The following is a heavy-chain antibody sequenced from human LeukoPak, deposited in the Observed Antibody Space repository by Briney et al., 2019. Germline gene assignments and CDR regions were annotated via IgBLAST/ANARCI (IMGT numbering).Heavy chain of an antibody. D-gene: IGHD6-19*01. CDR3: ATAGGAVAPAGY. V-gene: IGHV1-69*01. CDR1: GGTFSSYA. Sequence: ASVKVSCKASGGTFSSYAISWVRQAPGQGLEWMGGIIPIFGTANYAQKFQGRVTITADESTSTAYMELSSLRSEDTAVYYCATAGGAVAPAGYWGQGTLVTVS. J-gene: IGHJ4*02. CDR2: IIPIFGTA.